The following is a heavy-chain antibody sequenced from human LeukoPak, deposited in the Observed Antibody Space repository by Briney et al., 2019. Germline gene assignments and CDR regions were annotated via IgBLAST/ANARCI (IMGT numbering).Heavy chain of an antibody. V-gene: IGHV3-23*01. CDR2: IFGSGGSP. D-gene: IGHD6-19*01. CDR3: GKTTAGYSSGQKPAWPVDY. J-gene: IGHJ4*02. CDR1: GFTFGSFA. Sequence: PGGSPRLSCEASGFTFGSFAMYWVRQAPGKGLDWIAGIFGSGGSPHYADSVKGRFTISRDNSKNTVYLQINSLRAEDTAVYYCGKTTAGYSSGQKPAWPVDYWGQGTLVTVSS.